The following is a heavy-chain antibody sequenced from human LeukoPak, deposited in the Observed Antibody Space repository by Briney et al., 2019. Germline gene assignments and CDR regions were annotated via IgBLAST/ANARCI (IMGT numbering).Heavy chain of an antibody. CDR3: ARGRGYCSGGSCYSYWFDP. D-gene: IGHD2-15*01. CDR2: INHSGST. V-gene: IGHV4-34*01. CDR1: GGSFSGYY. Sequence: SETLSLTCAVYGGSFSGYYWSWIRQPPGEGLEWIGEINHSGSTNYNPSLKSRVTISVDTSKNQFSLKLSSVTAADTAVYYCARGRGYCSGGSCYSYWFDPWGQGALVTVSS. J-gene: IGHJ5*02.